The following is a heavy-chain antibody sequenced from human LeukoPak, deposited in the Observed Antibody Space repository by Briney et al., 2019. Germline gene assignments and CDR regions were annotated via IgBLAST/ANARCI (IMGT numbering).Heavy chain of an antibody. Sequence: PSETLSLTCTVSGGSISSYYWSWIRQPAGKGLEWIGRIYTSGSTNYNPSLKSRVTMSVDTFKNQFSLKLSSVTAADTAVYYCARESRIVVVPAAAYNWFDPWGQGTLVTVSS. CDR1: GGSISSYY. D-gene: IGHD2-2*01. CDR3: ARESRIVVVPAAAYNWFDP. CDR2: IYTSGST. V-gene: IGHV4-4*07. J-gene: IGHJ5*02.